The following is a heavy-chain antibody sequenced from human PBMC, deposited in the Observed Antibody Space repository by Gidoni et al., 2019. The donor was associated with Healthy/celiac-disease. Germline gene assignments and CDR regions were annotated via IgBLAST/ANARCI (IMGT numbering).Heavy chain of an antibody. J-gene: IGHJ4*02. V-gene: IGHV3-23*01. D-gene: IGHD3-3*01. CDR2: IRGSGGST. CDR3: AKEDEVCNYDFWSGYYRTSFDY. CDR1: GFTFSSYA. Sequence: EVQLLESGGGLVQPGGSLRLSCAASGFTFSSYAMSWVRQAPGKGLEWVLAIRGSGGSTYYADSVKGRFTISRDNSKNTLYLQMNSLRAEDTAVYYCAKEDEVCNYDFWSGYYRTSFDYWGQGTLVTVSS.